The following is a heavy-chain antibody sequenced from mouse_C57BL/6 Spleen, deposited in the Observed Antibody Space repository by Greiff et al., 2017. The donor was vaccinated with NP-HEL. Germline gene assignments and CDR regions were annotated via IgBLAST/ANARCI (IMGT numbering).Heavy chain of an antibody. CDR1: GYTFTSYW. CDR2: IDPSDSYT. CDR3: ARRDSSGYVEGCAY. D-gene: IGHD3-2*02. V-gene: IGHV1-69*01. Sequence: QVQLQQSGAELVMPGASVKLSCKASGYTFTSYWMHWVKQRPGQGLEWIGEIDPSDSYTNYNQKFKGKSTLTVDKSSSTAYMQLSSRTSEDSAVYYCARRDSSGYVEGCAYGGQGTLVTVS. J-gene: IGHJ3*01.